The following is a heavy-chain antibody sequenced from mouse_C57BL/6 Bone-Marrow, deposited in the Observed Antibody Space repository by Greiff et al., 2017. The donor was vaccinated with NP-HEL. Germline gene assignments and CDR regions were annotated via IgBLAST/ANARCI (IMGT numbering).Heavy chain of an antibody. Sequence: EVKLQESGGGLVKPGGSLKLSCAASGFTFSSYAMSWVRQTPEKRLEWVATISDGGSYTYYPDNVKGRFTISRDNAKNNLYLQMSHLKSEDTAMYYCARNYYGSSFRVDYWGQGTSVTVSS. CDR1: GFTFSSYA. D-gene: IGHD1-1*01. CDR3: ARNYYGSSFRVDY. J-gene: IGHJ4*01. V-gene: IGHV5-4*03. CDR2: ISDGGSYT.